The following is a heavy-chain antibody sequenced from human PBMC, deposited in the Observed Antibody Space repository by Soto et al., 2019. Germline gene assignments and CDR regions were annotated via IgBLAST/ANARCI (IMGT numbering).Heavy chain of an antibody. CDR3: TKQRDTTFFTPGFDS. CDR1: GGSITSGDYY. J-gene: IGHJ4*02. D-gene: IGHD6-25*01. Sequence: QVQLQESGPGLVKPSQTLSLTCTVSGGSITSGDYYWSWIRQPPGKGLEWIGYIYYSGSTYYNPSLKSRITMSADTSKNQLSLNLSSVTAADTAMYYCTKQRDTTFFTPGFDSWGQGTLVTVSS. CDR2: IYYSGST. V-gene: IGHV4-30-4*01.